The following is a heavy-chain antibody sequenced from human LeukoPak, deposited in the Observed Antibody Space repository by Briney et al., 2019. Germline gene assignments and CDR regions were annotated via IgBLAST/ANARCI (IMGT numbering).Heavy chain of an antibody. J-gene: IGHJ4*02. CDR1: GFTFDDYA. D-gene: IGHD6-13*01. V-gene: IGHV3-9*01. Sequence: GRSLRLSCAASGFTFDDYAMHWVRQAPGKGLEWVSGISWNSGSIGYADSVKGRFTISRDNAKNSLYLQMNSLRAEDTALYYCAKAKGSGIAAAGKDYWGQGTLVTVSS. CDR3: AKAKGSGIAAAGKDY. CDR2: ISWNSGSI.